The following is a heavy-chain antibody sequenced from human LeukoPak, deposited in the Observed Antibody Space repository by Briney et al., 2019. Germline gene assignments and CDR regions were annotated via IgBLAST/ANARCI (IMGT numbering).Heavy chain of an antibody. CDR3: ARGRWDQFDP. J-gene: IGHJ5*02. D-gene: IGHD1-26*01. CDR1: GGSFSGYY. Sequence: SGTLSLTCAVYGGSFSGYYLSWIRQPPGKGLEWIGEINHSGSTNYNPSLKSRVTISVDTSKNQLSLKLSSVPAADTAVYYCARGRWDQFDPWGQGTLVTVSS. V-gene: IGHV4-34*01. CDR2: INHSGST.